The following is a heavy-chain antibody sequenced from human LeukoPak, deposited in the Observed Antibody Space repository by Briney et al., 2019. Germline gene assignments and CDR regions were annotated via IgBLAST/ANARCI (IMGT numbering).Heavy chain of an antibody. CDR3: ASNSYELGYYYDSSGYYYDY. J-gene: IGHJ4*02. CDR1: GGSISSSSYY. Sequence: PSETLSLTCTVSGGSISSSSYYWGWIRQPPGKGLEWIGSIYYSGSTYYNPSLKSRVTISVATSKNQFSLKLSSVTAADTAVYYCASNSYELGYYYDSSGYYYDYWGQGTLVTVSS. D-gene: IGHD3-22*01. V-gene: IGHV4-39*07. CDR2: IYYSGST.